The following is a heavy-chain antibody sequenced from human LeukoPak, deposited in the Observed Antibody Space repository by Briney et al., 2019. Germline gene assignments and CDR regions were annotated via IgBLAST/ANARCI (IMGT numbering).Heavy chain of an antibody. Sequence: SETLSLTCAVYGGSFSGYYWSWIRQPPGKGLEWIGEINHSGSTNYNPSLKSRVTISVDTSKNQFSLKLSSVTAADTAVYYCARRGGIAAAALFDPWGEGTLVTVLS. J-gene: IGHJ5*02. CDR1: GGSFSGYY. CDR2: INHSGST. V-gene: IGHV4-34*01. D-gene: IGHD6-13*01. CDR3: ARRGGIAAAALFDP.